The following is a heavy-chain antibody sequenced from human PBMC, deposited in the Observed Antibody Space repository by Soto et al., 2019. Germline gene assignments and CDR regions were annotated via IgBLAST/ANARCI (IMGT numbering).Heavy chain of an antibody. CDR3: ASATDYDFWSGHTIGGSYFDY. CDR1: GGTFSSYT. Sequence: SVKVSCKASGGTFSSYTISWVRQAPGQGLEWMGRIIPILGIANYAQKFQGRVTITADKSTSTAYMELSSLRSEDTAVYYCASATDYDFWSGHTIGGSYFDYWGQGTLVTVSS. J-gene: IGHJ4*02. CDR2: IIPILGIA. V-gene: IGHV1-69*02. D-gene: IGHD3-3*01.